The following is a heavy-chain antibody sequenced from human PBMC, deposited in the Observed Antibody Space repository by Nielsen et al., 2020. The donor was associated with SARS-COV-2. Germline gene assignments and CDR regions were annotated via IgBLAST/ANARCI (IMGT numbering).Heavy chain of an antibody. D-gene: IGHD3-16*02. V-gene: IGHV3-7*05. CDR2: IKQDGSEK. J-gene: IGHJ3*02. Sequence: GVLKISCAASGFTFSSYWMSWVRQAPGKGLEWVANIKQDGSEKYYVDSVKGRFTISRDNAKNSLYLQMNSLRAEDTAVYFCARVQADYIWGSYRGNDGLDIWGQGTLVTVSS. CDR1: GFTFSSYW. CDR3: ARVQADYIWGSYRGNDGLDI.